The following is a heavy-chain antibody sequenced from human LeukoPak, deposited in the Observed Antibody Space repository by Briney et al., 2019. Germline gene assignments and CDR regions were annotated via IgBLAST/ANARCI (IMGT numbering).Heavy chain of an antibody. J-gene: IGHJ6*03. D-gene: IGHD3-16*01. V-gene: IGHV3-30*02. Sequence: GGSLRLSCAASGFTFSRYGMHWVRQAPGKGLEWVAFIRYDESNKYYADSVKGRFTISRDNSKNTLYLQMNSLRAEDTAVYYCAGGPDYYYYYMDVWGKGTTVTISS. CDR2: IRYDESNK. CDR1: GFTFSRYG. CDR3: AGGPDYYYYYMDV.